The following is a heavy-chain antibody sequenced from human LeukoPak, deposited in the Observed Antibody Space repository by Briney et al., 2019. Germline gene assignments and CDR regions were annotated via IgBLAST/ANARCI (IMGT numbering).Heavy chain of an antibody. CDR1: DFPFSSYE. Sequence: PGGSLRLSCAASDFPFSSYEMNWVRQAPGKGLEWISHISGSAGSIYYSDSVRGRFTISRDNAKNSLYLQMNSLRAEDTAVYYCARDPYSGSYGADYYYYMDVWGKGTTVTISS. CDR2: ISGSAGSI. D-gene: IGHD1-26*01. V-gene: IGHV3-48*03. J-gene: IGHJ6*03. CDR3: ARDPYSGSYGADYYYYMDV.